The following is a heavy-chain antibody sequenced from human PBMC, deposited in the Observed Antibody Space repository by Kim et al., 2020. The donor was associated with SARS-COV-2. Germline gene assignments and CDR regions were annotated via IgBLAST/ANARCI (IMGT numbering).Heavy chain of an antibody. CDR2: IIPIFGTA. CDR3: AGEDTLSRGSGSYGSFDY. V-gene: IGHV1-69*13. J-gene: IGHJ4*02. Sequence: SVKVSCKASGGTFSSYAISWVRQAPGQGLEWMGGIIPIFGTANYAQKFQGRVTITADESTSTAYMELSSLRSEDTAVYYCAGEDTLSRGSGSYGSFDYWGQGTLVTVSS. CDR1: GGTFSSYA. D-gene: IGHD3-10*01.